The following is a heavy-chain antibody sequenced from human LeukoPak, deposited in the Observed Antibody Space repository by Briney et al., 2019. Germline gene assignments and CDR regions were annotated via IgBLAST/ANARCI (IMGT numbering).Heavy chain of an antibody. V-gene: IGHV1-8*01. CDR2: MNPNSGNT. Sequence: ASVKVSCKASGYTFTSYDINWVRQATGQGLEWMGWMNPNSGNTGYAQKFQGRVTMTRNTSISTAYMELSSLRSEDTALYYCARDLVRTDSGYDSGPVGYWGQGTLVTVSS. CDR3: ARDLVRTDSGYDSGPVGY. CDR1: GYTFTSYD. D-gene: IGHD5-12*01. J-gene: IGHJ4*02.